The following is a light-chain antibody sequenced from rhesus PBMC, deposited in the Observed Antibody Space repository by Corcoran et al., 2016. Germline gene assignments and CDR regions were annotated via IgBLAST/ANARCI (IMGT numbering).Light chain of an antibody. CDR3: QVWDSSSDHYI. CDR1: NIGSKN. V-gene: IGLV3-29*01. Sequence: SYDVTQPRSVSVSPGQTASITCGGDNIGSKNVHWYQQKPAQAPVLVIYYDSDRPSGIPERFSGSNSGNTATLTISGVEAGDEAGYYCQVWDSSSDHYIFGAGTRLTVL. CDR2: YDS. J-gene: IGLJ1*01.